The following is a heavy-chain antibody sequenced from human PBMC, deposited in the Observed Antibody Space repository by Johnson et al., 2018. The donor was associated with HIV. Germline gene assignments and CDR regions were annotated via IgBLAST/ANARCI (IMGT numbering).Heavy chain of an antibody. V-gene: IGHV3-30-3*01. CDR2: ISYDGSNK. J-gene: IGHJ3*02. CDR3: AKGLVYADPDDAFDI. Sequence: VQLVESGGGLVKPGRSLRLSCAASGFTFSSYAMHWVRQAPGKGLEWVAVISYDGSNKYYADSVKGRFTISRDNSKNTLHLQMNSLRAEDTAVYYCAKGLVYADPDDAFDIWGQGTMVTVSS. D-gene: IGHD2-8*01. CDR1: GFTFSSYA.